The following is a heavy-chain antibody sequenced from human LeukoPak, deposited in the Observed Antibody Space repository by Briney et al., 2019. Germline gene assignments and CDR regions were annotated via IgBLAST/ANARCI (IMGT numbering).Heavy chain of an antibody. D-gene: IGHD3-10*01. CDR1: GYTFTGYY. Sequence: ASVTVSCKASGYTFTGYYIHWVRQAPGQGPEWMGIINPSGASTSYAQKFQGRVTMTRDTSTSTVYMELSSLRFEDTAVYYGARDRFDSGSSLAPGPQDVWGQGTTVTVSS. CDR2: INPSGAST. CDR3: ARDRFDSGSSLAPGPQDV. J-gene: IGHJ6*02. V-gene: IGHV1-46*01.